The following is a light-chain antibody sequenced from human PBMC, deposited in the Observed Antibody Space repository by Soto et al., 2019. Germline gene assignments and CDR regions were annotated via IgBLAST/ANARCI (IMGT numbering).Light chain of an antibody. J-gene: IGLJ1*01. CDR2: NVI. CDR3: CSYAGSYTYV. CDR1: SSDVGGYNF. V-gene: IGLV2-11*01. Sequence: QSVLTQPPSASVAPGQRVSISCSGSSSDVGGYNFVSWYQHHPGKAPKLMIYNVIQRPSGVPDRFSASKSGNTASLTISGLQAEDEADYYCCSYAGSYTYVFGTGTKVTVL.